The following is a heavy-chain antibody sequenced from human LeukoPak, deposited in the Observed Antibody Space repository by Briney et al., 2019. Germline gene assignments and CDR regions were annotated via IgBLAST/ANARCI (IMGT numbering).Heavy chain of an antibody. J-gene: IGHJ4*02. CDR3: AKVSYSGSYSFDY. V-gene: IGHV3-20*04. CDR1: GFTFDDYG. Sequence: GGSLRLSCAASGFTFDDYGMSWVRQAPGKGLEWVSGINWNGGKTDYADSVRGRFTISRDNSKNTLYLQMNSLRAEDTAVYYCAKVSYSGSYSFDYWGQGTLVTVSS. CDR2: INWNGGKT. D-gene: IGHD1-26*01.